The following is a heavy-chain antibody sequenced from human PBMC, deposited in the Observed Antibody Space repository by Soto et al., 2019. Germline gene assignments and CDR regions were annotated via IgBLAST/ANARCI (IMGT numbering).Heavy chain of an antibody. J-gene: IGHJ4*02. V-gene: IGHV3-53*01. CDR2: IYSGGST. CDR1: GFTVSSNY. D-gene: IGHD3-22*01. Sequence: EVQLVESGGGLIQPGGSLRLSCAASGFTVSSNYMSWVRQAPGKGLEWVSVIYSGGSTYYADSVKGRFTISRDNSKNTLYLQMNSLRAEDTAVYYCARAYDSSGYVPFEDYWGQGTLVTVSS. CDR3: ARAYDSSGYVPFEDY.